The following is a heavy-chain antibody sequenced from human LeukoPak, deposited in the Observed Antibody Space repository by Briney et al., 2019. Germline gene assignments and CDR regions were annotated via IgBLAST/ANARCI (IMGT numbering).Heavy chain of an antibody. CDR2: IYSGADS. V-gene: IGHV3-66*01. J-gene: IGHJ6*02. CDR1: GITVSNYD. CDR3: ARAPSYRYAMDV. Sequence: GGSLRLSCVVSGITVSNYDMSWVRQAPGKGLEWVSAIYSGADSYYADSVKGRFTISRDISKNTLYLQMNSLRVEDTAVYYCARAPSYRYAMDVWGQGTTVTVSS. D-gene: IGHD1-26*01.